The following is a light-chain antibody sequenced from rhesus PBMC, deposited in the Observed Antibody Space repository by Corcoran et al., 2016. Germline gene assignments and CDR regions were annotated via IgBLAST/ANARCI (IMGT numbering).Light chain of an antibody. V-gene: IGKV3-35*01. CDR2: DAS. CDR1: QSVSSH. CDR3: QQENNWPPT. J-gene: IGKJ4*01. Sequence: EIVMTQSPATLSLSPGERVTLSCRASQSVSSHLAWYQQKPGQAPRPPNFDASNRATDIPDRFSGSGSGTDFTLTISSPEPEDVGLYYCQQENNWPPTFGGGTKVDIK.